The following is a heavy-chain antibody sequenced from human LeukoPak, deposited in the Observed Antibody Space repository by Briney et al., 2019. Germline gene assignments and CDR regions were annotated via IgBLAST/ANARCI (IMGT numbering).Heavy chain of an antibody. CDR2: IQPDGSEK. CDR1: GFTTSDYW. Sequence: GGSLRLSCAASGFTTSDYWMNWVRQTPGKGLEWVANIQPDGSEKYYVDSVKGRFTISRDNAKNSLYLQMNSLRAEDTAVYYCARGSRNLYWGQGTLVTVSS. V-gene: IGHV3-7*04. J-gene: IGHJ4*02. CDR3: ARGSRNLY. D-gene: IGHD1-26*01.